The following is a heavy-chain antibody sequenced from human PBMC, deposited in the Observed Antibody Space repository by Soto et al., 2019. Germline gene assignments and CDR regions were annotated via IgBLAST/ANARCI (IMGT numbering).Heavy chain of an antibody. CDR3: VTRSLLVAPT. CDR2: IDNGGKT. J-gene: IGHJ4*02. CDR1: GRTFTINGDF. Sequence: SETLSLTCTVSGRTFTINGDFWYLAWIRQPPGKGLEWIGSIDNGGKTYYNPPLKSRVIISADTSKNQFFMSLNSVTAEDTAVSYCVTRSLLVAPTWGQGILVTVSS. V-gene: IGHV4-39*01. D-gene: IGHD2-21*01.